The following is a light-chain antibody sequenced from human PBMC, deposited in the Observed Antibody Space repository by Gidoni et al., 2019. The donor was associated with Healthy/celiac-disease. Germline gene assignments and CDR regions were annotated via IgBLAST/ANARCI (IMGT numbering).Light chain of an antibody. CDR3: QQYNNWPPRGT. J-gene: IGKJ1*01. V-gene: IGKV3-15*01. CDR2: GAS. CDR1: QSVSSN. Sequence: IVMTQSPATLSVSPGESATLSCRASQSVSSNLAWYQQKPGQAPRLLIYGASTRATGIPARCSGSGSGTEFTLTSSSLQSEDCAVYYCQQYNNWPPRGTFGQGTKVEIK.